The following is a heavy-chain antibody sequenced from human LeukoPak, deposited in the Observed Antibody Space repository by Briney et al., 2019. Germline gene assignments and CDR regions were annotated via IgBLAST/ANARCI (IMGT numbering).Heavy chain of an antibody. D-gene: IGHD3-22*01. CDR3: AKDPVNHCASSVCYGLQS. CDR1: GFRLSEYG. Sequence: AGGSLRLSCAASGFRLSEYGIHWVRQAPGKGPEWLSFIRYDDSEYYADSVKGRFTISRDNSKNTLFLQMHSLRSEDTAVYYCAKDPVNHCASSVCYGLQSWGQGTLVIVSS. V-gene: IGHV3-30*02. CDR2: IRYDDSE. J-gene: IGHJ5*02.